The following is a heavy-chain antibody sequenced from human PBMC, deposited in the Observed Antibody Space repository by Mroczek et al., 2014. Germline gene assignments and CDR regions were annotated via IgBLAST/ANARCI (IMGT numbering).Heavy chain of an antibody. Sequence: QVQLQQWGAGLLKPSETLSLTCAVYGGSFSGYYWSWIRQPPGKGLEWIGEIDHSGSTNYNPSLKSRVTISVDTSKNQFSLKLSSVTAADTAVYYCARGRGSSTSARGGYFDYWGQGTLVTVSS. D-gene: IGHD2-2*01. V-gene: IGHV4-34*01. CDR3: ARGRGSSTSARGGYFDY. CDR2: IDHSGST. J-gene: IGHJ4*02. CDR1: GGSFSGYY.